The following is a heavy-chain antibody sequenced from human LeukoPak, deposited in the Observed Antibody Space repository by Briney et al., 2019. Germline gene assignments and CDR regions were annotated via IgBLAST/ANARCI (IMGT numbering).Heavy chain of an antibody. J-gene: IGHJ3*02. CDR2: ISYDGSNE. CDR1: GFNFGNAA. V-gene: IGHV3-30*04. CDR3: ARGDSFYYDSSDLPHAFDI. D-gene: IGHD3-22*01. Sequence: GTSLRLSCAASGFNFGNAAMHWVRKAPGKGLDWVALISYDGSNEYYADSVKGRFTISRDNSKTTLFLQMNSLRLEDTAVYYRARGDSFYYDSSDLPHAFDIWGQGTMVTVSS.